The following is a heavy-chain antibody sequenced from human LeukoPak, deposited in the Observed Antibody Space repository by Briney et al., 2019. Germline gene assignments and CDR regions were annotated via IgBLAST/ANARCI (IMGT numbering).Heavy chain of an antibody. D-gene: IGHD6-6*01. CDR3: ARGIAALGFDP. Sequence: GGSLRLSCAASGFTFSSYSMNWVRQAPGKGLEWVSSISSRSSYIYYADSVKGRFTISRDNAKNSLYLQMNSLRAEDTAVYYCARGIAALGFDPWGQGTLVTVSS. V-gene: IGHV3-21*01. CDR2: ISSRSSYI. CDR1: GFTFSSYS. J-gene: IGHJ5*02.